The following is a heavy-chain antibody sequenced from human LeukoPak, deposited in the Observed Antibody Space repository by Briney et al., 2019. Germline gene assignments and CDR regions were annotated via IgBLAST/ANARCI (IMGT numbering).Heavy chain of an antibody. Sequence: PSETLSLTCTVSGGSITTNNYYWGWIRQPPGKGLEWIGRIYYSGSTYYNPSLKSRITISVDTSKNQFSLNLSSVTAADTSVYYCARQRRDSAATGPQNWFDPWGQGTLVTVSS. CDR3: ARQRRDSAATGPQNWFDP. V-gene: IGHV4-39*01. J-gene: IGHJ5*02. CDR1: GGSITTNNYY. D-gene: IGHD1-26*01. CDR2: IYYSGST.